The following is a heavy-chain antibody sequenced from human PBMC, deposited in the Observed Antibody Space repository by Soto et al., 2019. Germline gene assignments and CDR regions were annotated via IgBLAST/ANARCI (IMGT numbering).Heavy chain of an antibody. V-gene: IGHV1-3*01. CDR2: INAGNGNT. J-gene: IGHJ5*02. CDR3: ARYLCSELGYCSGGRLP. Sequence: GASVKVSCKASGYTFTSYAMHWVRQAPGQRLEWMGWINAGNGNTKYSQKFQGRVTITRDTSASTAYMELSSLRSDDTAVYYCARYLCSELGYCSGGRLPWGQGTLVTVSS. D-gene: IGHD2-15*01. CDR1: GYTFTSYA.